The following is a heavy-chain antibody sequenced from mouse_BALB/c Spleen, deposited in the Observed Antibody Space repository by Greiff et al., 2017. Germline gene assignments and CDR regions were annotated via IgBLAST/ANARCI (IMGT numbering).Heavy chain of an antibody. V-gene: IGHV5-6-5*01. D-gene: IGHD1-2*01. J-gene: IGHJ4*01. Sequence: DVMLVESGGGLVKPGGSLKLSCAASGFTFSSYAMSWVRQTPEKRLEWVASISSGGSTYYPDSVKGRFTISRDNARNILYLQMSSLRSEDTAMYYCARPATFAMDYWGQGTSVTVSS. CDR3: ARPATFAMDY. CDR1: GFTFSSYA. CDR2: ISSGGST.